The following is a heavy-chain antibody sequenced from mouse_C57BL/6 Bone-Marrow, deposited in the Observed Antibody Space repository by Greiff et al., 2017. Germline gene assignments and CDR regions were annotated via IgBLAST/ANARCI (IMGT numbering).Heavy chain of an antibody. CDR2: INPNYGTT. J-gene: IGHJ4*01. Sequence: EVQLQQSGPELVKPGASVKISCKASGYSFTDYNMNWVKQSNGKSLEWIGVINPNYGTTSYNQKFKGKATLTVDQSSSTTYMQLNSLSAEDSAVYYCARGYDYDYAMDYWGQGTSVTVSS. CDR3: ARGYDYDYAMDY. V-gene: IGHV1-39*01. CDR1: GYSFTDYN. D-gene: IGHD2-4*01.